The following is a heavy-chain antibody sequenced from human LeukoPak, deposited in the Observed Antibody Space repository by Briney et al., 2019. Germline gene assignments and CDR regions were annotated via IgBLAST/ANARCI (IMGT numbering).Heavy chain of an antibody. CDR3: ASARFLEWLLLI. V-gene: IGHV1-69*04. J-gene: IGHJ4*02. CDR1: GGTFSSYA. CDR2: IIPILGIA. D-gene: IGHD3-3*01. Sequence: GASVKASCKASGGTFSSYAISWVRQAPGQGLEWMGRIIPILGIANYAQKFQGRVTITADKSTSTAYMELSSLRSEDTAVYYCASARFLEWLLLIWGQGTLVTVSS.